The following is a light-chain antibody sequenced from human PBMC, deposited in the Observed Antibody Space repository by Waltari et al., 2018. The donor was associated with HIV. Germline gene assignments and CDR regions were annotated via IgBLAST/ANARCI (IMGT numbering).Light chain of an antibody. CDR1: SSDVGGYNY. V-gene: IGLV2-11*01. J-gene: IGLJ1*01. Sequence: QSALTQPRSVSGSPGQSVTISCTGTSSDVGGYNYVSWYQQHPGKAPKLMIYDVSKRPSGVPDRFSGSKSCNTASLTISGLQAEDEADYYCCSYAGSSTYVVGTGTKVTVL. CDR2: DVS. CDR3: CSYAGSSTYV.